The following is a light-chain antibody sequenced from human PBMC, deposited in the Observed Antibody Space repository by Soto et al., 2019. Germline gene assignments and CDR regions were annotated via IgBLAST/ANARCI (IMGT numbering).Light chain of an antibody. J-gene: IGLJ1*01. Sequence: QAVVTQPPSVSGAPGQRVTISCTGSSSNIGANYDVHWYQQRPGTAPKLLIFGNSNRPSGVPDRFSGSKSGTSASLAITGLQAEDEGDYSCQSYDSTLSARYVFGTGTKVTVL. CDR1: SSNIGANYD. V-gene: IGLV1-40*01. CDR3: QSYDSTLSARYV. CDR2: GNS.